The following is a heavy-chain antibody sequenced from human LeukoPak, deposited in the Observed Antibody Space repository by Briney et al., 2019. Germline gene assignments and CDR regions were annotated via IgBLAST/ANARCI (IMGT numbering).Heavy chain of an antibody. CDR1: GYTSTSYG. D-gene: IGHD2-2*01. Sequence: ASVKVSCKASGYTSTSYGISCVRQAPGQGLEWMGWISAYNGNTNYAQKLQGRVTMTTDTSTSTAYMELRSLRSDDTAVYYCARDMSASALSYYFDYWGQGTLVTASS. J-gene: IGHJ4*02. V-gene: IGHV1-18*01. CDR2: ISAYNGNT. CDR3: ARDMSASALSYYFDY.